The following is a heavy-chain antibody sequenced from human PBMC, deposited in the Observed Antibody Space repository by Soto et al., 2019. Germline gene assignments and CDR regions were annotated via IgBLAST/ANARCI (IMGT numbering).Heavy chain of an antibody. D-gene: IGHD3-16*01. J-gene: IGHJ6*02. V-gene: IGHV1-18*01. CDR1: GYIFVNYG. Sequence: QVQLVQSGDEVRKPGSSVKVSCKASGYIFVNYGIAWVRQAPGQGLEWMGWISPYSGNTHYAGKVQGRLTMTTDTSTRTAYMGLGGLLSGDTPVYCCAMVDNYVTPPPQYAWGHGTPVTVSS. CDR3: AMVDNYVTPPPQYA. CDR2: ISPYSGNT.